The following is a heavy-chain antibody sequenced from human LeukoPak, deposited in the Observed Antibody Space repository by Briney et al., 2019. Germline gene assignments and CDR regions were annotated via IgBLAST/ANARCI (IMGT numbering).Heavy chain of an antibody. CDR3: ASSRDGYNDDAFDI. CDR1: GGSISSYY. Sequence: PSETLSLTCTVSGGSISSYYWSWIRQPPGKGLEWIGYIYYSGSTNYNPSLKSRVTISVDTSKNQFSLKLSSVTAADTAVYYCASSRDGYNDDAFDIWGQGTMVTVSS. V-gene: IGHV4-59*08. J-gene: IGHJ3*02. D-gene: IGHD5-24*01. CDR2: IYYSGST.